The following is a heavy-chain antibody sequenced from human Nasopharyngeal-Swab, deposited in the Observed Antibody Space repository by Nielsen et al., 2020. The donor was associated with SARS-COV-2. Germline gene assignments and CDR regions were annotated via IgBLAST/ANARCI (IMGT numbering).Heavy chain of an antibody. CDR3: ARESARRDYYYGMDV. J-gene: IGHJ6*02. Sequence: SETLSLTCTVPGGPISSYYWSWIRQPPGKGLEWIGYIYYSGSTNYNPSLKSRVTISVDTSKNQFSLKLSSVTAADTAVYYCARESARRDYYYGMDVWGQGTTVTVSS. V-gene: IGHV4-59*13. D-gene: IGHD6-6*01. CDR2: IYYSGST. CDR1: GGPISSYY.